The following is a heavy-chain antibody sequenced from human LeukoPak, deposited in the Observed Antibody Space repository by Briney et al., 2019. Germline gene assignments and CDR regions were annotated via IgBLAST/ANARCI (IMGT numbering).Heavy chain of an antibody. D-gene: IGHD5-24*01. CDR2: IYYSGST. V-gene: IGHV4-30-4*01. Sequence: PSETLSLTCTVSGGSISSGDYYWSWIRQPLGTGLEWIGYIYYSGSTYYNPSLKSRVTISVDTSKNQFSLKLSSVTAADTAVYYCARGLRRDGYNFDYWGQGTLVTVSS. CDR1: GGSISSGDYY. CDR3: ARGLRRDGYNFDY. J-gene: IGHJ4*02.